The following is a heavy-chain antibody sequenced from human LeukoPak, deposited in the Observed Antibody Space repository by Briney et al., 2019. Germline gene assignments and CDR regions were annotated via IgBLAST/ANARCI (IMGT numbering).Heavy chain of an antibody. D-gene: IGHD3-22*01. CDR2: INPNSGAR. CDR1: GYTFTDYY. V-gene: IGHV1-2*02. CDR3: ARVPHIVGRHYYFDY. Sequence: SVKVSCKASGYTFTDYYIHWVWQAPGQGLELMGWINPNSGARKIAQTCQGRVTMTSDASISTAYRELSRLISEDTAVYSCARVPHIVGRHYYFDYWGQGTLVTVSS. J-gene: IGHJ4*02.